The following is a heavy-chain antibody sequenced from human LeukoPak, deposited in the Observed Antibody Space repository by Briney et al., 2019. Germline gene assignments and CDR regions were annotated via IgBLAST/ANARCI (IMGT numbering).Heavy chain of an antibody. Sequence: PGGSPRLSCAASGFTFSSYAMSWVRQAPGKGLEWVSAISGSGGSTYYADSVKGRFTISRDNSKNTLYLQMNSLRAEDTAVYYCAKDPGDYDSSPDAFDIWGQGTMVTVSS. CDR1: GFTFSSYA. CDR3: AKDPGDYDSSPDAFDI. V-gene: IGHV3-23*01. CDR2: ISGSGGST. J-gene: IGHJ3*02. D-gene: IGHD3-22*01.